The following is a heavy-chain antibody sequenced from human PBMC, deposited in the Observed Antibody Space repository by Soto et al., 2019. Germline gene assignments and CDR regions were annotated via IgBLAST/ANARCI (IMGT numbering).Heavy chain of an antibody. V-gene: IGHV3-23*01. CDR1: GFTFSSYA. CDR2: ISGSGGST. J-gene: IGHJ4*02. CDR3: AKDIGSAVVPAAIGGYYFDY. D-gene: IGHD2-2*01. Sequence: GGSLRLSCAASGFTFSSYAMSWVRQAPGKGLEWVSAISGSGGSTYYADSVKGRFTISRDNSKNTLYLQMNSLRAEDTAVYYCAKDIGSAVVPAAIGGYYFDYWGQGTLVTVSS.